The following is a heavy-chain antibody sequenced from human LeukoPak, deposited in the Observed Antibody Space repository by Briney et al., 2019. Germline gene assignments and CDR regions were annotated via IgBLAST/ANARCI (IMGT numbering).Heavy chain of an antibody. CDR1: GFTFSSYW. CDR2: IKQDGSEK. J-gene: IGHJ4*02. V-gene: IGHV3-7*01. Sequence: PGGSLRLSCAASGFTFSSYWMSWVRQAPGKGLEWVANIKQDGSEKYYVDSVKGRFTISRDNAKNSLYLQMNSLSAEDTAVYYCARDLRPNYGDLFDYWGQGTLVTVSS. CDR3: ARDLRPNYGDLFDY. D-gene: IGHD4-17*01.